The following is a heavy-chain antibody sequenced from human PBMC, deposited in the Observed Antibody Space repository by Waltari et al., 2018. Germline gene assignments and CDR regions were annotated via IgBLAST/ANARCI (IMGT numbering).Heavy chain of an antibody. J-gene: IGHJ5*02. CDR3: ATFGGNSNWFDP. CDR1: GRAFSTYA. V-gene: IGHV1-69*01. Sequence: QVQLVQSGAEVKNPGSTLKVSRKTSGRAFSTYAISWVRQAPGQGLEWMGIIPISGTADYSQKFQGRITMTADESTSTAYMELSGLKSDDTAVYYCATFGGNSNWFDPWGQGTLVTVSS. D-gene: IGHD1-7*01. CDR2: IIPISGTA.